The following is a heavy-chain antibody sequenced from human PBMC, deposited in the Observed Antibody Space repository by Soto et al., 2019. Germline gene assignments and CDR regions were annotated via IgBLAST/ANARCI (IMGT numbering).Heavy chain of an antibody. CDR3: TYYSSGSSGRNPIDY. Sequence: GGSLRLSCTASGFTSGDYGINWFRQAPGKGLEWVGFIRTKAHGGTTEYAASVKGRFTISRDASKSIAYLQMNSLQTEDTAVYYCTYYSSGSSGRNPIDYWGLGTLVTVSS. V-gene: IGHV3-49*03. CDR2: IRTKAHGGTT. D-gene: IGHD1-26*01. J-gene: IGHJ4*02. CDR1: GFTSGDYG.